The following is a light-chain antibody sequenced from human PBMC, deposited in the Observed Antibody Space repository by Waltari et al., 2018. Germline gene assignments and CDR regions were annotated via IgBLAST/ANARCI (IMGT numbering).Light chain of an antibody. CDR3: QQYNSYSRT. J-gene: IGKJ1*01. CDR2: DAS. CDR1: QSVRSY. Sequence: EIVLTQSPATLSLSPGERATLSCRTSQSVRSYLAWYQQKPGQAPRLLIYDASNRASGIPARFSGSGSGTDFSLSISSLEPEDFATYYCQQYNSYSRTFGQGTKVEIK. V-gene: IGKV3-11*01.